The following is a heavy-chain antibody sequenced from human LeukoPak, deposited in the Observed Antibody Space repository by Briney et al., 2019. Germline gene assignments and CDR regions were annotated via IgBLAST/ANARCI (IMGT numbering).Heavy chain of an antibody. CDR1: GFTFSSYA. V-gene: IGHV3-23*01. J-gene: IGHJ4*02. CDR2: ISGSGGST. CDR3: AKESYSSGWYAYFDY. Sequence: GGSLRLSCAASGFTFSSYAMSWVRQAPGKGLEWVSAISGSGGSTYYADSVKGRFTISRDNSKNTLYLQMSSLRAEDTAVYYCAKESYSSGWYAYFDYWGQGTLVTVSS. D-gene: IGHD6-19*01.